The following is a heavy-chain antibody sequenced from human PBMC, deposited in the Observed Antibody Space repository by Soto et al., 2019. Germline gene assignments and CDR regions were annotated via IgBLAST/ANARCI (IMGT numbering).Heavy chain of an antibody. CDR3: TRSPGHFGVPPKGGVYYTYYRDG. V-gene: IGHV3-73*01. J-gene: IGHJ6*03. D-gene: IGHD3-3*01. Sequence: EVQLVESGGDLVQPGGSLKLSCAASGISFSGSTIHWVRQASGKGLEWLGRIRGKINNYAAAYGASVKGRITMSRDDSQDTAYLQINSLKSEDTAAYYCTRSPGHFGVPPKGGVYYTYYRDGLGKGTTVTVSS. CDR1: GISFSGST. CDR2: IRGKINNYAA.